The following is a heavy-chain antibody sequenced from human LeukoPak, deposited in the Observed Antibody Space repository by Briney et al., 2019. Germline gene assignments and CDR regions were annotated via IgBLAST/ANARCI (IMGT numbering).Heavy chain of an antibody. CDR3: ARHQRGP. V-gene: IGHV5-51*01. D-gene: IGHD3-16*01. CDR2: ISSADSDT. J-gene: IGHJ4*02. CDR1: GYSFSSDW. Sequence: GESLKISCKGSGYSFSSDWIAWVRQMPGKGLEWMGIISSADSDTRYSPSSQGQVTLSADKSISTAYLHWNSLKTSDTAIYYCARHQRGPWGQGTLVTVSS.